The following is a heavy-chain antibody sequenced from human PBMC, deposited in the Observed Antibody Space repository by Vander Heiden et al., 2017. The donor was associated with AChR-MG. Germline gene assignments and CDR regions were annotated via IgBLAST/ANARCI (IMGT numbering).Heavy chain of an antibody. J-gene: IGHJ4*02. D-gene: IGHD2-8*02. Sequence: EGQLLESGGGLVQPGGSLRRSCAASGFPFSGYAMGWVRQAPGEGPEWVAGISGNGETTYYADSVKGRFTISRDNSKNTLYLQMKSVRAQDTAVYFCAKDPPGGTATGGRAFDLWGQGTLVTVSS. CDR1: GFPFSGYA. V-gene: IGHV3-23*01. CDR3: AKDPPGGTATGGRAFDL. CDR2: ISGNGETT.